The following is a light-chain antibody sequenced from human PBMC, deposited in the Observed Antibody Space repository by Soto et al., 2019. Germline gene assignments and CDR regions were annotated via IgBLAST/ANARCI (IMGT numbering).Light chain of an antibody. CDR2: GAS. CDR3: QKYNSVPYT. V-gene: IGKV1-27*01. CDR1: QDINNF. J-gene: IGKJ2*01. Sequence: DIQMTQSPSSLSASVGDRVTITCRASQDINNFLAWYQQKPGKVPNPLIYGASNLQSGVPSRFSGSGSGTDFTLTISSLQPEDVATYYCQKYNSVPYTFGQGTKLEIK.